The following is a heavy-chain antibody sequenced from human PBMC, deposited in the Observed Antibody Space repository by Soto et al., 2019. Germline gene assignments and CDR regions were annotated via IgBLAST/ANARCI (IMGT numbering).Heavy chain of an antibody. CDR1: GFSFSSCE. J-gene: IGHJ4*02. CDR2: ISGSGTST. Sequence: GSLRLSCAASGFSFSSCEMSWVRQAPGKGLEWVSYISGSGTSTQYSDSVKGRFTISRDNAKNSLHLQMNSLGAEDTAVYYCASKIVTPGYHYYDYWGQGTLVTVSS. V-gene: IGHV3-48*03. D-gene: IGHD3-9*01. CDR3: ASKIVTPGYHYYDY.